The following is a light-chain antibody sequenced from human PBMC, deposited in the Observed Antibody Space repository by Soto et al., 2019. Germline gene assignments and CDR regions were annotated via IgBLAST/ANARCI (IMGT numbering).Light chain of an antibody. CDR1: QSISNW. J-gene: IGKJ2*01. CDR2: MAS. Sequence: DIQMTQSPSTLSASVGDRVTITCRASQSISNWLAWYQQKPGKAPKLLIYMASSLQSGVTSRLSGSGSGTEFTLTISTLQPDDFATYYCQQYNSYSRTFGQGTKVDIK. V-gene: IGKV1-5*03. CDR3: QQYNSYSRT.